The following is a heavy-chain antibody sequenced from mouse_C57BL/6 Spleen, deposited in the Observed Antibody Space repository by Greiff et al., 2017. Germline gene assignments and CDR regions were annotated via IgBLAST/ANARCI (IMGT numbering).Heavy chain of an antibody. Sequence: VQLQQPGAELVKPGASVKMSCKASGYTFTSYWITWVKQRPGQGLEWIGDIYPGSGSTNYNEKFKSKATLTVDTSSSTAYMQLSSLTSEDSAVYYCARDYGSSASFAYWGQGTLVTVSA. D-gene: IGHD1-1*01. CDR3: ARDYGSSASFAY. V-gene: IGHV1-55*01. CDR1: GYTFTSYW. J-gene: IGHJ3*01. CDR2: IYPGSGST.